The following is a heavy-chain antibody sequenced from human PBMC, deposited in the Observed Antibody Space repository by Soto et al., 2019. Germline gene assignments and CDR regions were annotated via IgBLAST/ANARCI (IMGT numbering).Heavy chain of an antibody. CDR3: ARRVGRPRDAFDI. CDR2: INAGNGNT. CDR1: GYTFTSYA. J-gene: IGHJ3*02. D-gene: IGHD1-1*01. Sequence: ASVKVSCKASGYTFTSYAMHWVRQAPGQRLEWMGWINAGNGNTKYSQKFQGRVTITRDTSASTAYMELSSLRPEDTAVYYCARRVGRPRDAFDIWGQGTMVTVSS. V-gene: IGHV1-3*01.